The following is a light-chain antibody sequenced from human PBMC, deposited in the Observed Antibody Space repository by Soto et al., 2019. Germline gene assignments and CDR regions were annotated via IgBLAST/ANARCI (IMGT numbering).Light chain of an antibody. CDR3: QQSGRLSWT. V-gene: IGKV3-20*01. J-gene: IGKJ1*01. CDR1: QNVDSNY. CDR2: GAS. Sequence: ECASLSCTASQNVDSNYLAWYQQKPGQATRIIIFGASGRATGIPDRFSGSGSGTDFTLTCSILEPEDLAVYYSQQSGRLSWTCSQGTKVDIK.